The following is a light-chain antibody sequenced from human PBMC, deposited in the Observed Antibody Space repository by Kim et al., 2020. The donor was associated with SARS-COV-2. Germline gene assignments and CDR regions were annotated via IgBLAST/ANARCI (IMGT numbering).Light chain of an antibody. CDR1: SGHSSFA. V-gene: IGLV4-69*01. CDR2: VKNDGSH. Sequence: QLVLTQSPSASASLGVSVNLTCTLSSGHSSFAIAWHQQLPEKGPRFLMRVKNDGSHTKGDGIPDRFSGSSSGSERYLTISSLQSDDEADYYCQTWGTGTLVFGGGTQLTVL. J-gene: IGLJ3*02. CDR3: QTWGTGTLV.